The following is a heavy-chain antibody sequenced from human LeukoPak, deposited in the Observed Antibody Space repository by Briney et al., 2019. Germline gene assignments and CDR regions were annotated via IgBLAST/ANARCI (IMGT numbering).Heavy chain of an antibody. J-gene: IGHJ4*02. CDR3: ARVRAEVRGVINDLDY. Sequence: SETLSLTCAVSGGSLSGYFWGWIRQPPGKGLEWIGEINHSGRTNYNASLKSRVTISADTSKNLLSLKLSSVTAADTAVYYCARVRAEVRGVINDLDYWGQGTLVTVSS. CDR2: INHSGRT. CDR1: GGSLSGYF. D-gene: IGHD3-10*01. V-gene: IGHV4-34*01.